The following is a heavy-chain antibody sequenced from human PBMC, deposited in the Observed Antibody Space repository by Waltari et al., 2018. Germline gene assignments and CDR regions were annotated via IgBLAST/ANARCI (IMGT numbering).Heavy chain of an antibody. CDR1: GFPFSDSD. CDR3: ARKFQAYYFDY. J-gene: IGHJ4*02. CDR2: ISKDGSYT. Sequence: QVQLVESGGGVVQPGRPLRLSCVASGFPFSDSDMHWVRQAPGKGPEWVALISKDGSYTYYVDSVKGRFTISRDNSKNTLFLQMNSLTAEDTAVYYCARKFQAYYFDYWGQGSLVTVSS. V-gene: IGHV3-30*03.